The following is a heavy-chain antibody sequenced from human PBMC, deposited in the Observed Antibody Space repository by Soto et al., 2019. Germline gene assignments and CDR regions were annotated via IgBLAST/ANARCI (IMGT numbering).Heavy chain of an antibody. CDR2: IIPIFGTA. Sequence: ASVKVSCKASGGTFSSYAISWVRQAPGQGLEWMGGIIPIFGTANYAQKFQGRVTITADESTSTAYMELSSLRSEDTAVYYCARELREAAAGWFDPWGQGTLVTVSA. CDR3: ARELREAAAGWFDP. CDR1: GGTFSSYA. J-gene: IGHJ5*02. D-gene: IGHD6-13*01. V-gene: IGHV1-69*13.